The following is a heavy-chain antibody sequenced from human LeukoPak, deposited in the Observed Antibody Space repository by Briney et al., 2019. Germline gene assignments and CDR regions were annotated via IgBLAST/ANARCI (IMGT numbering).Heavy chain of an antibody. CDR1: GYSISSGYY. Sequence: PSETLSLTCAVSGYSISSGYYWGWIRQPPGKGLEWIGSIYHSGSTYYNPSLKSRVTISVDTSKNQFSLKLSSVTAADTAVYYCARDNEQLVQSGFDYWGQGTLGTVSS. V-gene: IGHV4-38-2*02. D-gene: IGHD6-13*01. CDR2: IYHSGST. CDR3: ARDNEQLVQSGFDY. J-gene: IGHJ4*02.